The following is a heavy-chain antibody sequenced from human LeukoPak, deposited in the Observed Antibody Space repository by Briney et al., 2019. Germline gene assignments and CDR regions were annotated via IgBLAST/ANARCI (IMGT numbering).Heavy chain of an antibody. Sequence: GGSLRLSCAASGFTFSSYWMHWVRQAPGKGLEWVAVISYDGSNKYYADSVKGRFTISRDNSKNTLYLQMNSLRAEDTAVYYCARVYSSGWPRSVNYGMDVWGQGTTVTVSS. CDR1: GFTFSSYW. CDR2: ISYDGSNK. CDR3: ARVYSSGWPRSVNYGMDV. J-gene: IGHJ6*02. V-gene: IGHV3-30-3*01. D-gene: IGHD6-19*01.